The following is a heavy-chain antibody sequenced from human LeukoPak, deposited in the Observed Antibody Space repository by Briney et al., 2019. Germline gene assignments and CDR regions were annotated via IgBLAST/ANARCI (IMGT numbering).Heavy chain of an antibody. D-gene: IGHD1-26*01. V-gene: IGHV1-46*01. CDR3: ARVPKVGAIRLDY. CDR1: GYAFSNYY. Sequence: ASVKVSCKAFGYAFSNYYIHWVRQAPGQGLEWVGFINPSGGSPSYAQKFQGRVTMTWDTSPSTVHMDLNSLTSEDTALYYCARVPKVGAIRLDYWGQGTLVTVSS. CDR2: INPSGGSP. J-gene: IGHJ4*02.